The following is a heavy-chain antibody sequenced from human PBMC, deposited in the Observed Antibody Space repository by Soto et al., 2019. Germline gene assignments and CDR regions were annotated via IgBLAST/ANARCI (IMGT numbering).Heavy chain of an antibody. V-gene: IGHV1-46*01. Sequence: QVQVVQSGAEVKKPGASVKVSCKASGYSFTTYYIHWVRQAPGQGLEWMGIIDPSGGARTTYAQTFQGRVTLTSDTSTSTVYMDLTSLRPEDTAVYYCARRYYSGSGTAAALDYWGQGSLVTVSS. CDR3: ARRYYSGSGTAAALDY. CDR2: IDPSGGART. CDR1: GYSFTTYY. J-gene: IGHJ4*02. D-gene: IGHD3-10*01.